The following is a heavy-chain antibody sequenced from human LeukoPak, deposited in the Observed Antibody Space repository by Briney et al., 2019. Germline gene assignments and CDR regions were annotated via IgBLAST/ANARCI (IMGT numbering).Heavy chain of an antibody. CDR2: TSRSGGST. CDR3: ARELDWGAFDA. CDR1: EFTFISYR. V-gene: IGHV3-23*01. Sequence: SLSLSCLSSEFTFISYRVNWVGHAPGKGLEGIAATSRSGGSTYYADSVKRRFTISRDNSKNTVSLQMNSLRLEDTALYYCARELDWGAFDAWGKGTLLTVSS. D-gene: IGHD3-9*01. J-gene: IGHJ5*02.